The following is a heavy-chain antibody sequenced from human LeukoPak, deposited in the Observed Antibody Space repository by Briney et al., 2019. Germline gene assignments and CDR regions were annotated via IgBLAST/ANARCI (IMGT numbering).Heavy chain of an antibody. J-gene: IGHJ5*02. V-gene: IGHV1-8*01. CDR3: ARRKIASRYNWFDP. Sequence: ASVKVSCKASGYTFTSYDINWVRPATGQGLEWMGWMNPNSGNTGYAQKFQGRVTMTRNTSISTAYMELSSLRSEDTAVYYCARRKIASRYNWFDPWGQGTLVTVSS. CDR1: GYTFTSYD. CDR2: MNPNSGNT.